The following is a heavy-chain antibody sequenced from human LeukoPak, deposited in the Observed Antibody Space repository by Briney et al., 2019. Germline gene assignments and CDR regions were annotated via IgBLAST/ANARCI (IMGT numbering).Heavy chain of an antibody. CDR2: ISAYNGNT. V-gene: IGHV1-18*01. D-gene: IGHD1-14*01. Sequence: ASVKVSYKASGYTFTSYGISWVRQAPGQGLEWMGWISAYNGNTNYAQKLQGRATMTTDTSTSTAYMELRSLRSDDTAVYYCARDRAPGPGLPDDYWGQGTLVTVSS. J-gene: IGHJ4*02. CDR3: ARDRAPGPGLPDDY. CDR1: GYTFTSYG.